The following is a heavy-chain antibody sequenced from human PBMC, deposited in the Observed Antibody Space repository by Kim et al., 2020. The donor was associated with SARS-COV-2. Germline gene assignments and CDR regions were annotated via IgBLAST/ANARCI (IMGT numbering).Heavy chain of an antibody. V-gene: IGHV1-3*01. CDR2: NQ. Sequence: NQKYSHKFQGSVTLTRETSASTAYMELSSLRSEDTAVYYCARVWLGAKDYWGQGTLVTVSS. D-gene: IGHD1-26*01. J-gene: IGHJ4*02. CDR3: ARVWLGAKDY.